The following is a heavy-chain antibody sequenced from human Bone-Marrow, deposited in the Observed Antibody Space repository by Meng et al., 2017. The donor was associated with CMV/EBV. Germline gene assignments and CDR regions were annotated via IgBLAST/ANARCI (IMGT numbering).Heavy chain of an antibody. J-gene: IGHJ6*01. D-gene: IGHD2-15*01. Sequence: ASVKVSCKASGYTFTSYGISWVRQAPGQGLEWMGWISAYNGNTNYAQKLQGRVTMTTDTSTSTAYMELRSLRSDDTAVYYCARERGGGVVVAATFRYYYYGMAVWGQGPTVTCSS. CDR3: ARERGGGVVVAATFRYYYYGMAV. CDR2: ISAYNGNT. V-gene: IGHV1-18*01. CDR1: GYTFTSYG.